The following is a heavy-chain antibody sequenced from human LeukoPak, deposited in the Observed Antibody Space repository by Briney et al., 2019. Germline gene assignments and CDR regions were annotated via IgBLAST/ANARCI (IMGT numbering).Heavy chain of an antibody. V-gene: IGHV3-30*18. J-gene: IGHJ4*02. CDR1: GFTFRSVG. CDR3: AKDTYGDYGSVDY. CDR2: ISHDGSNY. Sequence: QSGGSLRLSCAAPGFTFRSVGMPWVRQAPGKGLEWVAVISHDGSNYYYGDSVKGRFTISRDNSKNTLYLQMTNLRPEDTAVYYCAKDTYGDYGSVDYWGQGTLVTVSS. D-gene: IGHD4-17*01.